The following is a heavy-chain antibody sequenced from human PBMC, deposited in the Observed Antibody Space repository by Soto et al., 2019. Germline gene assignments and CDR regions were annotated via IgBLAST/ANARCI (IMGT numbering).Heavy chain of an antibody. V-gene: IGHV3-30*18. CDR3: TKGCGRGFDLCDS. J-gene: IGHJ4*02. CDR1: GFIFKNYG. D-gene: IGHD5-12*01. Sequence: QVQVVESGGGVAQPGRSLRLSCTVSGFIFKNYGMQWVRQAPGKGLEWVAVISEDGSSKYYADSVKGRFTISRDNSENTVHLQMNSLRAEDTAVYYCTKGCGRGFDLCDSWGQGTLVTVSS. CDR2: ISEDGSSK.